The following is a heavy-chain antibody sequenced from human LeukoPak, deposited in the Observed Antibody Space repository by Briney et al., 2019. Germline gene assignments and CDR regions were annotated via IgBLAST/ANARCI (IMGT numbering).Heavy chain of an antibody. J-gene: IGHJ4*02. CDR3: ARGTMTTVTYYFDY. CDR1: GGSLSGYY. Sequence: SETLSLTCAVYGGSLSGYYWSWIRQPPGKGLEWIGEINHSGSTNYNPSLKSRVTISVDTSKNQFSLKLSSVTAADTAVYYCARGTMTTVTYYFDYWGQGTLVTVSS. CDR2: INHSGST. V-gene: IGHV4-34*01. D-gene: IGHD4-17*01.